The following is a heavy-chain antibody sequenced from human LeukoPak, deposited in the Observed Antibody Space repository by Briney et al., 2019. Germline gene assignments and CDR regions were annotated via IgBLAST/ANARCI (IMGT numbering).Heavy chain of an antibody. J-gene: IGHJ4*02. Sequence: PGVCLRLSCAASGFTFSSCAMSWVRQAPGKGLEWVSAISGRGGSTYYADSVKGRFTISRDNSKNTLYLQMNSLRAEDTAVYYCAKDSDDQWLVRKSHNFDYWGQGTLVTVS. CDR1: GFTFSSCA. CDR3: AKDSDDQWLVRKSHNFDY. D-gene: IGHD6-19*01. CDR2: ISGRGGST. V-gene: IGHV3-23*01.